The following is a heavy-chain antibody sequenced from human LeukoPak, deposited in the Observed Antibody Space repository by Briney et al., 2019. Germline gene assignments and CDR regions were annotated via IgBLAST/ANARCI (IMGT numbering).Heavy chain of an antibody. CDR3: ARARVGATSDDALDI. D-gene: IGHD1-26*01. CDR1: GGSMSTYY. J-gene: IGHJ3*02. Sequence: SETLSLTCTVSGGSMSTYYWSWIRQPPGKGQEWIGYIHYSGSTSYNPSLRSRVTISGDMSKNQFSLKLSSVIAADTAVYYCARARVGATSDDALDIWGQGTMVTVSS. V-gene: IGHV4-59*01. CDR2: IHYSGST.